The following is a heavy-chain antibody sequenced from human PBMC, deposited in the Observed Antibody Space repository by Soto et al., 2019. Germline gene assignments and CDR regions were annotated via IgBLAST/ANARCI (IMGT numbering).Heavy chain of an antibody. CDR3: ARHMNWTVDY. Sequence: SETLSLTCTVSGASIRSSTYQWGWIRQPPGRGLERIGSAYYRESTYYNPSLKSRVTISVDTSKNQFSRKVSSVTAADTAVYYCARHMNWTVDYWGQGTLVTVSS. CDR2: AYYREST. V-gene: IGHV4-39*01. CDR1: GASIRSSTYQ. J-gene: IGHJ4*02. D-gene: IGHD1-1*01.